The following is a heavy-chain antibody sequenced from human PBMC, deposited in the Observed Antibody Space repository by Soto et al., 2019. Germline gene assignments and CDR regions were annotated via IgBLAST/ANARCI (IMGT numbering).Heavy chain of an antibody. CDR3: ARAPTRGQKKKKNDFWSGYGFDP. J-gene: IGHJ5*02. CDR1: GGSISSSIYY. V-gene: IGHV4-39*01. CDR2: IYYSGST. D-gene: IGHD3-3*01. Sequence: SETLSLTCTVSGGSISSSIYYWGWIRQPPGKGLEWIGSIYYSGSTYYNPSLKSRVTISVDTSKNQFSLKLSSVTAADTAVYYCARAPTRGQKKKKNDFWSGYGFDPWGQGTLVTVSS.